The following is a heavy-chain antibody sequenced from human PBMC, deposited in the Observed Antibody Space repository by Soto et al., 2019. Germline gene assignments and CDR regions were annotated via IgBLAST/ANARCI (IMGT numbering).Heavy chain of an antibody. CDR1: GFTFSSYA. CDR3: AKDRALKYYDFWSGYNYYYYGMDV. CDR2: ISGSGGST. V-gene: IGHV3-23*01. D-gene: IGHD3-3*01. Sequence: PGGSLRLSCAASGFTFSSYAMSWVRQAPGKGLEWVSAISGSGGSTYYADSVKCRFTISRDNSKNTLYLQMNSLRAEDTAVYYCAKDRALKYYDFWSGYNYYYYGMDVWGQGTTVTVSS. J-gene: IGHJ6*02.